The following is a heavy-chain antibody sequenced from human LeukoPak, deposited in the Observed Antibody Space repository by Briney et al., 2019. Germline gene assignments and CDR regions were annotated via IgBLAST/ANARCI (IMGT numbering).Heavy chain of an antibody. D-gene: IGHD1-26*01. J-gene: IGHJ4*02. V-gene: IGHV3-33*06. CDR3: AKFPNIVGATAADY. CDR2: IWYDGSNK. Sequence: GGSLRLSCAASGFTFSSYDMHWVRQAPGKGLEWVAVIWYDGSNKHYADSVKGRSTISRDNSKNTLYLQMNSLRAEDTAVYYCAKFPNIVGATAADYWGQGTLVTVSS. CDR1: GFTFSSYD.